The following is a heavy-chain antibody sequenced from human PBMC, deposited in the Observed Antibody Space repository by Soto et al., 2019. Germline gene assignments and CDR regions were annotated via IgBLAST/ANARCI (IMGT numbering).Heavy chain of an antibody. CDR2: TRNRDHGYIT. CDR3: TRVPYISGPWGMDV. D-gene: IGHD5-18*01. V-gene: IGHV3-72*01. J-gene: IGHJ6*02. Sequence: EVQLVESGGGLVQPGGSLRLSCAVSGITLSDHYMDWVRQAPGRGLEWVGRTRNRDHGYITTYAASVKGRFTISRDESKNSLFLQMNSLKTEDTAVYYCTRVPYISGPWGMDVWGQGTTVTVSS. CDR1: GITLSDHY.